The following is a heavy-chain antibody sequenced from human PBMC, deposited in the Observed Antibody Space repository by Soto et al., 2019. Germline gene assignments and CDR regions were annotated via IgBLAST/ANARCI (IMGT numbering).Heavy chain of an antibody. CDR2: ISGSADNT. CDR1: GFSFSSHA. V-gene: IGHV3-23*01. CDR3: AKHSRDSASSCGED. D-gene: IGHD2-2*01. J-gene: IGHJ4*02. Sequence: EVQLLESGGGLVQPGGSLRLSCAASGFSFSSHAMSWVRQAPGKGLEWVSVISGSADNTYYADSVKGRFTISRDNSKNTLYLQMNSLRVEDTAAYFCAKHSRDSASSCGEDWGQGTLVTVSS.